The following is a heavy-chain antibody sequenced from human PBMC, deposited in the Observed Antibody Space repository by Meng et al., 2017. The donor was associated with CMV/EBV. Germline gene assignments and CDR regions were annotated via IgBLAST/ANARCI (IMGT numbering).Heavy chain of an antibody. CDR3: ARGKRYSSSWYPSFDY. V-gene: IGHV4-59*01. CDR2: IYYSGST. D-gene: IGHD6-13*01. J-gene: IGHJ4*02. CDR1: GGSTSSYY. Sequence: GSLRLSCTVSGGSTSSYYWSWIRQPPGKGLEWIGYIYYSGSTNYNPSLKSRVTISVDTSKNQFSLKLSSVTAADTAMYYCARGKRYSSSWYPSFDYWGQGTLVTVSS.